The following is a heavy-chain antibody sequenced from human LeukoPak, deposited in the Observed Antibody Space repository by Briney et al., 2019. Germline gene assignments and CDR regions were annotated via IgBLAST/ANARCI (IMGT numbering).Heavy chain of an antibody. D-gene: IGHD1-1*01. CDR3: AKRSGSPHNFDY. Sequence: QPGGSLRLSCGASRFSFHEHDMHWVRQPPGKGLEWVSLISGDGANKHYADSVRGRFTISRDNSKNLLSLQMNSLRGDDTALYFCAKRSGSPHNFDYWGQGALVTVSS. V-gene: IGHV3-43*02. CDR1: RFSFHEHD. J-gene: IGHJ4*02. CDR2: ISGDGANK.